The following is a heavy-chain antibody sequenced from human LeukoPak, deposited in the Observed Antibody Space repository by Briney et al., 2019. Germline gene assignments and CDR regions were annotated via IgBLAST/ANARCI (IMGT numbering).Heavy chain of an antibody. CDR3: ARELYGGNPGLDS. V-gene: IGHV1-2*02. D-gene: IGHD4-23*01. Sequence: ASVKVSCKASGYTFTGYYMHWVRQAPGQGLEWMGWINPDSGGTNYAQKFQGRVTMTRDTSISTAYMELSRLRSDDTAVYYCARELYGGNPGLDSWGQGTLVTVSS. CDR1: GYTFTGYY. CDR2: INPDSGGT. J-gene: IGHJ4*02.